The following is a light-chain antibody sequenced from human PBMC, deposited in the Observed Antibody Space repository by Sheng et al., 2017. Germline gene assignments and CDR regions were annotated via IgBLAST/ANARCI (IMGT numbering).Light chain of an antibody. V-gene: IGKV1-17*01. J-gene: IGKJ1*01. Sequence: DIQMTQSPSSLSASVGDRVTITCRASQFISSSLNWYQQKPGQAPKRLIYAAYTLQRGVPSRFTGSGSGTDFTLTIYSLQPEDFATYSCLQHNSYPPTFGQGTKVEIK. CDR3: LQHNSYPPT. CDR2: AAY. CDR1: QFISSS.